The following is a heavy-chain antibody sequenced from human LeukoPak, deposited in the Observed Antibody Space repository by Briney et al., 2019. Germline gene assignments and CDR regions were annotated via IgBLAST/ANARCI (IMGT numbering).Heavy chain of an antibody. D-gene: IGHD6-19*01. Sequence: GGSLRLSWAASGFTFSNYPMSWVRQAPGKGLEWVSAISGSGGTTSYAGSVKGRFTISRDISENTLYLQMNSLRAEDTAIYYCAKTSSGHYYFDYWGQGTLVTVSS. V-gene: IGHV3-23*01. CDR1: GFTFSNYP. J-gene: IGHJ4*02. CDR3: AKTSSGHYYFDY. CDR2: ISGSGGTT.